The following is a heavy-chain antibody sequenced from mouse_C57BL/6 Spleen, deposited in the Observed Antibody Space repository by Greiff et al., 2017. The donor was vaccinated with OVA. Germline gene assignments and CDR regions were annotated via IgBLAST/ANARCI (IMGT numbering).Heavy chain of an antibody. CDR2: VYPGSGSI. Sequence: VQLMESGAELVKPGASVKLSCKASGYTFTEYTIHWVKQRSGQGLEWIGWVYPGSGSIKYNEKFKDKATLTADKSYSTVYMELIRLTSEDSAVYFCARHEDTGYSYWFAYWGQGTLVTVSA. J-gene: IGHJ3*01. V-gene: IGHV1-62-2*01. D-gene: IGHD2-3*01. CDR1: GYTFTEYT. CDR3: ARHEDTGYSYWFAY.